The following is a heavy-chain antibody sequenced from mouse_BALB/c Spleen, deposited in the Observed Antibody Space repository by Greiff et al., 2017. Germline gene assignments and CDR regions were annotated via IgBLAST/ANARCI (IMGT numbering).Heavy chain of an antibody. CDR3: TRGNDGYFDY. J-gene: IGHJ2*01. CDR1: GFTFSSYT. V-gene: IGHV5-6-4*01. CDR2: ISSGGSYT. D-gene: IGHD2-3*01. Sequence: EVQVVESGGGLVKPGGSLKLSCAASGFTFSSYTMSWVRQTPEKRLEWVATISSGGSYTYYPDSVKGRFTISRDNAKNTLYLQMSSLKSEDTAMYYCTRGNDGYFDYWGQGTTLTVSS.